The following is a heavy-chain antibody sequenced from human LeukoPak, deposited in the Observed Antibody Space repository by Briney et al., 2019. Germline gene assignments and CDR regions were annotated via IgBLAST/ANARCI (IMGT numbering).Heavy chain of an antibody. Sequence: ASVKVSCKASGGTFSSYAISWVRQAPGQGLEWMGGIIPIFGTANYAQKFQGRVTITTDESTSTAYMELSSLRSEDTAVYYCAGGMIVATTYYYYMDVWGKGTTVTVSS. D-gene: IGHD5-12*01. J-gene: IGHJ6*03. CDR2: IIPIFGTA. CDR3: AGGMIVATTYYYYMDV. V-gene: IGHV1-69*05. CDR1: GGTFSSYA.